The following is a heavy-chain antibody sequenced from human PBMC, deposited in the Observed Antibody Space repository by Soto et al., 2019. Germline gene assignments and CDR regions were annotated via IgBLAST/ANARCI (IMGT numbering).Heavy chain of an antibody. Sequence: GGSLRLSCAASGFTFSSYGMHWVRQAPGKGLEWVALISYDGSNKYYADSVKGRFTISRDNSKNTLYLQMNSLRAEDTAVYYCAKVSVPAAIAYYYYGMDVWGQGTTVTVSS. CDR3: AKVSVPAAIAYYYYGMDV. CDR2: ISYDGSNK. CDR1: GFTFSSYG. V-gene: IGHV3-30*18. D-gene: IGHD2-2*01. J-gene: IGHJ6*02.